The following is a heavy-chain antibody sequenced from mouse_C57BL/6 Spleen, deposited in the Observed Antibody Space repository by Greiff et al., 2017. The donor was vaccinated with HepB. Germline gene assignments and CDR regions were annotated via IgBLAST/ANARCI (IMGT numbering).Heavy chain of an antibody. J-gene: IGHJ2*01. CDR3: ARSVTPYYFDY. D-gene: IGHD2-1*01. V-gene: IGHV1-4*01. CDR1: GYTFTSYT. Sequence: VQLVESGAELARPGASVKMSCKASGYTFTSYTMHWVKQRPGQGLEWIGYINPSSGYTKYNQKFKDKATLTADKSSSTAYMQLSSLTSEDSAVYYCARSVTPYYFDYWGQGTTLTVSS. CDR2: INPSSGYT.